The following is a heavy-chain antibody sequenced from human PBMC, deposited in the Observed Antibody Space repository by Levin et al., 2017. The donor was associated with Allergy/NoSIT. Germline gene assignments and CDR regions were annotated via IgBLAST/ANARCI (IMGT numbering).Heavy chain of an antibody. J-gene: IGHJ5*02. Sequence: GGSLRLSCAASGFTFSSYGMHWVRQAPGKGLEWVAVIWYDGSNKYYADSVKGRFTISRDNSKNTLYLQMNSLRAEDTAVYYCARDHYYGSGSYYIGQGGFDPWGQGTLVTVSS. D-gene: IGHD3-10*01. CDR2: IWYDGSNK. CDR1: GFTFSSYG. CDR3: ARDHYYGSGSYYIGQGGFDP. V-gene: IGHV3-33*01.